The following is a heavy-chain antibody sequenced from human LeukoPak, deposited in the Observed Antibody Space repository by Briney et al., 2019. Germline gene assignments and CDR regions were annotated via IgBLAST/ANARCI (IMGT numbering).Heavy chain of an antibody. V-gene: IGHV3-21*01. CDR3: ARDKSVGWLQDRGAFDI. D-gene: IGHD5-12*01. Sequence: GGSLRLSCAASGFTFSSYSMNWVRQAPGKGLEWVSSISSSSSYIYYADSVKGRFTISRDNAKNSLYLQMNSLRAEDTAVYYCARDKSVGWLQDRGAFDIWGQGTMVTVSS. CDR2: ISSSSSYI. CDR1: GFTFSSYS. J-gene: IGHJ3*02.